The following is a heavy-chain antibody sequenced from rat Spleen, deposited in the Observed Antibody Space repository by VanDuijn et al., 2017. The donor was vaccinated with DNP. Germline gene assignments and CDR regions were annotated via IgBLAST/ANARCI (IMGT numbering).Heavy chain of an antibody. D-gene: IGHD5-1*01. Sequence: QVQLKESGPGLVQPSQTLSLTCTVSGFSLTSYHVHLVRQPSGKGLEWMGVIWTGGNPEYNLALKSRLSISRDTSKSQVFLKMNSLQTEDTATYYCTRESWGYVMDAWGQGASVTVSS. J-gene: IGHJ4*01. CDR1: GFSLTSYH. V-gene: IGHV2-32*01. CDR2: IWTGGNP. CDR3: TRESWGYVMDA.